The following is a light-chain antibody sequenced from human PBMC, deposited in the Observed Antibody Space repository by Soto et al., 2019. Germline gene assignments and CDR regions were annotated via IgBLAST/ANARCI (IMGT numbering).Light chain of an antibody. J-gene: IGLJ1*01. CDR2: DVT. Sequence: QSALTQPASVSGSPGQSITISCTGSSSDVGSYNFVSWYQQHPGKAPKLMIYDVTKRPSGVSSRFSGSKSGNTASLTISGLQAEDEADYYCCSYAGTTTLVFGTGTKVTVL. CDR3: CSYAGTTTLV. CDR1: SSDVGSYNF. V-gene: IGLV2-23*02.